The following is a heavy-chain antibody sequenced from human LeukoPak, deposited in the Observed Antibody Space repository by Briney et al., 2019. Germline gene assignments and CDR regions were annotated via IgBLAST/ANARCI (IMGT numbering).Heavy chain of an antibody. Sequence: SVKVSCKASGGTFSSYAISWVRQAPGQGLEWMGGIIPIFGTANYAQKFQGRVTITAHESTSTAYMELSSLRSEDTAVYYCARDAFYCSSTSCQFDAFDIWGQGTMVTVSS. CDR3: ARDAFYCSSTSCQFDAFDI. CDR1: GGTFSSYA. V-gene: IGHV1-69*13. D-gene: IGHD2-2*01. CDR2: IIPIFGTA. J-gene: IGHJ3*02.